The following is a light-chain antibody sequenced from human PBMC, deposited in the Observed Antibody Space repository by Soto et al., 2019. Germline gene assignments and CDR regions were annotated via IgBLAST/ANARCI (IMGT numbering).Light chain of an antibody. CDR2: DVN. CDR1: SSDVGGYDY. CDR3: TSYTSGGAFVV. J-gene: IGLJ2*01. V-gene: IGLV2-14*03. Sequence: QSALTQPASVSGSPGQSITISCTGTSSDVGGYDYVSWYQQQPGKAPKLMIYDVNTRASGVSGRFSGYKSGTTASLTISGLQAEDEANYYCTSYTSGGAFVVFGGGTKLTVL.